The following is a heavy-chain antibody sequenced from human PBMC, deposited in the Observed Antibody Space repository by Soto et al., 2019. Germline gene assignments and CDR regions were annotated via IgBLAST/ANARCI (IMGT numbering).Heavy chain of an antibody. CDR2: IKSKTDGGTT. Sequence: SGGSLRLSCAASGFTFSNAWMSWVRQAPGKGLEWVGRIKSKTDGGTTDYAAPVKGRFTISRDDSKNTLYLQMNSLKTEDTAVYYCTTDLTFLLEPPDFDYWGQGTLVTVSS. V-gene: IGHV3-15*01. D-gene: IGHD1-1*01. CDR3: TTDLTFLLEPPDFDY. J-gene: IGHJ4*02. CDR1: GFTFSNAW.